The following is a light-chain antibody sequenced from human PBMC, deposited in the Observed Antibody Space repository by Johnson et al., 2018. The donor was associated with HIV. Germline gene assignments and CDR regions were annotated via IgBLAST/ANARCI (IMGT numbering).Light chain of an antibody. J-gene: IGLJ1*01. CDR3: GTWESSLMAYV. Sequence: QSVLTQPPSVSAAPGQKVTISCSGSSSNIGNNYVSWYQQLPGTAPKLLIYDNNKRPSGIPDRFSGSKSGTSATLGITGLQTGDEAIYYCGTWESSLMAYVFGIGTKVTVL. V-gene: IGLV1-51*01. CDR1: SSNIGNNY. CDR2: DNN.